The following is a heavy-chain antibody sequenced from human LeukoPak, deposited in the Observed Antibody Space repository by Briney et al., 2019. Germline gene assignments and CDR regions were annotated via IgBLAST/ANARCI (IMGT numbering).Heavy chain of an antibody. V-gene: IGHV4-4*07. CDR2: IYTSGST. Sequence: SETLSLTCTVSGGSISSYYWSWIRQPAGKGLEWIGRIYTSGSTNYNPSLKSRVTMSVDTSKNQFSLKLSSVTAADTAVYYCARSGSYYYDSSGSFFDYWGQGTLVTVSS. D-gene: IGHD3-22*01. CDR1: GGSISSYY. J-gene: IGHJ4*02. CDR3: ARSGSYYYDSSGSFFDY.